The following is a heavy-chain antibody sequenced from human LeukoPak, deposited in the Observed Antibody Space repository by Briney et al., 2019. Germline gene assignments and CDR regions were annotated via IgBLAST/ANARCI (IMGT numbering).Heavy chain of an antibody. D-gene: IGHD4/OR15-4a*01. Sequence: GGSLRLSCAASGFTFSGSWMSWVRQTPEKGLEWVANMSPDGTEKYYVDSVKGRFTSSRDNAKNSLYLQMNSLRAEDTAVYYCARRTNYLAFDYWGQGTLVTVSS. CDR1: GFTFSGSW. J-gene: IGHJ4*02. V-gene: IGHV3-7*01. CDR2: MSPDGTEK. CDR3: ARRTNYLAFDY.